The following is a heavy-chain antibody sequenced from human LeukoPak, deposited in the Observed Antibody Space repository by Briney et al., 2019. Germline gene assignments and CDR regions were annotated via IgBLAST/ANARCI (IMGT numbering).Heavy chain of an antibody. V-gene: IGHV3-9*01. J-gene: IGHJ3*02. D-gene: IGHD7-27*01. CDR1: GFTFDDYA. CDR3: AKDKASGFDALDI. CDR2: ISWNSGSI. Sequence: PGGSLRLSCAASGFTFDDYAMHWVRQAPGKGLEWVSGISWNSGSIGYADSVKGRFTISRDNAKNSLYLQMSSLRAEDTALYYCAKDKASGFDALDIWGQGTMVTVSS.